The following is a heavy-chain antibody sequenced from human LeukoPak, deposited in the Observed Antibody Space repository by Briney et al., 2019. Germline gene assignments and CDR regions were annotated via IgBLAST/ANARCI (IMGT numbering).Heavy chain of an antibody. CDR3: ARAGNCYYSSGYYSHFDY. Sequence: SQTLSLTCTVSGGSISSGDYYWSWIRQPPGKGLEWIGYIYYSGSTYYNPSLKSRVTISVDTSKNQFSLKLSSVTAADTAVYYCARAGNCYYSSGYYSHFDYWGQGTLVTVSS. D-gene: IGHD3-22*01. CDR1: GGSISSGDYY. J-gene: IGHJ4*02. V-gene: IGHV4-30-4*01. CDR2: IYYSGST.